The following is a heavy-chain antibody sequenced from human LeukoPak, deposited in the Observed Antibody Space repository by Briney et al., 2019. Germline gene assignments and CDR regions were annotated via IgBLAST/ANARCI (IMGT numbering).Heavy chain of an antibody. Sequence: SETLSLTCTVSGGSISSYYWSWLRQPPGKGLEWIGYLYHSGTPRYNPSLKSRVTISADTSKNQFFLNLNSTTAADTAVYYCARRRGWKQQLVYFDYWGQGTLATVSS. J-gene: IGHJ4*02. CDR2: LYHSGTP. D-gene: IGHD6-13*01. CDR3: ARRRGWKQQLVYFDY. CDR1: GGSISSYY. V-gene: IGHV4-59*08.